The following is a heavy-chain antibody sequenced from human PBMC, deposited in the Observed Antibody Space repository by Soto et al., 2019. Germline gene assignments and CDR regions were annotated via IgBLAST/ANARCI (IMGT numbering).Heavy chain of an antibody. CDR3: AKDRNYPRDQFHY. D-gene: IGHD1-7*01. J-gene: IGHJ4*02. CDR1: GFTFSRFG. Sequence: PGGSLRLSCGASGFTFSRFGMHWVRQAPGKGLEWVALISYDGLNKYYADSVKGRFTISRDNSNNTIYLQMSSLRAEDTAVYYCAKDRNYPRDQFHYWGQGTLVTVSS. CDR2: ISYDGLNK. V-gene: IGHV3-30*18.